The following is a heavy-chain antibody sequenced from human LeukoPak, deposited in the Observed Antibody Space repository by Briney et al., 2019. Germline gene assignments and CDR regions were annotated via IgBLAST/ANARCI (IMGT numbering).Heavy chain of an antibody. J-gene: IGHJ4*02. CDR1: GGSLSGYY. CDR2: INHSGST. V-gene: IGHV4-34*01. CDR3: ARGSKWLRVPFDY. D-gene: IGHD5-12*01. Sequence: SETLSLTCAVYGGSLSGYYWSWIRQPPGKGLEWIGEINHSGSTNYNPSLESRVTISVDTSKNQFSLKLSSVTAADTAVYYCARGSKWLRVPFDYWGQGTLVTVSS.